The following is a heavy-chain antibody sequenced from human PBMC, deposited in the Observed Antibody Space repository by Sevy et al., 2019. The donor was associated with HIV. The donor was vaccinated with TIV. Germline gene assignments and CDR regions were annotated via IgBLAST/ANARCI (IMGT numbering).Heavy chain of an antibody. V-gene: IGHV3-23*01. D-gene: IGHD3-16*01. Sequence: GGSLRLSCAVSGFSFDSYGMTWVRQAPGKGLEWVSAISGSGGSTYYADSVKGRFTISRDNSKNTLYLQMNSLRAEDTAVYYCAKDYTASIPTWGQGTLVTVSS. CDR1: GFSFDSYG. CDR3: AKDYTASIPT. CDR2: ISGSGGST. J-gene: IGHJ4*02.